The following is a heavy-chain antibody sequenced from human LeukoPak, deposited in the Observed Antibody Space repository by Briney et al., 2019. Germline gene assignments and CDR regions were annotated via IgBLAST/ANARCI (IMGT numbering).Heavy chain of an antibody. CDR1: GYTFTGYY. V-gene: IGHV1-2*02. CDR2: INPNSGGT. Sequence: ASVKVSCKASGYTFTGYYVHWVRQAPGQGLEWMGWINPNSGGTNYAQKFRGRVTMTRDTSISTAYMELSRLRSDDTTVYYCTRYPRDYHYFGMDVWGQGTTVTVSS. J-gene: IGHJ6*02. D-gene: IGHD1-26*01. CDR3: TRYPRDYHYFGMDV.